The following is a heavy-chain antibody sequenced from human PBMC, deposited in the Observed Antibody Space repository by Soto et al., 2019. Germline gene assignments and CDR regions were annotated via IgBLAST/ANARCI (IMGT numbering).Heavy chain of an antibody. CDR1: GGSISSYY. CDR3: ARGGIPNTDMVRPYYYYYYMDV. V-gene: IGHV4-59*01. CDR2: IYYSGST. D-gene: IGHD5-18*01. J-gene: IGHJ6*03. Sequence: ETLSLTCTVSGGSISSYYWSWIRQPPGKGLEWIGYIYYSGSTNYNPSLKSRVTISVDTSKNQFSLKLSSVTAADTAVYYCARGGIPNTDMVRPYYYYYYMDVWRKGTTVTVSS.